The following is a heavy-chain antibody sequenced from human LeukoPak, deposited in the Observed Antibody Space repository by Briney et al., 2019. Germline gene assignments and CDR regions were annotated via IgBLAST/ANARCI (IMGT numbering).Heavy chain of an antibody. Sequence: GGSLRLSCAASGFTFSTYGMHWVRQAPGKGLGWVAFIRYDGRNKYYADSVKGRFTISRDNAKNSLYLQMNSLRAEDTAVYYCASAYYYDSFPFDYWGQGTLVTVSS. D-gene: IGHD3-22*01. CDR2: IRYDGRNK. CDR3: ASAYYYDSFPFDY. V-gene: IGHV3-30*02. CDR1: GFTFSTYG. J-gene: IGHJ4*02.